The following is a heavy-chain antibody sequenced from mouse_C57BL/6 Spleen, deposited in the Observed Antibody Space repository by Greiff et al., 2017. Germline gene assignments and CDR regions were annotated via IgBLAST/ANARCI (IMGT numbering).Heavy chain of an antibody. J-gene: IGHJ2*01. V-gene: IGHV14-1*01. Sequence: VQLQQSGAELVRPGASVKLSCTASGFNFKDYYMHWVKQRPEQGLEWIGRIDPEDGDTEYAPKFQGKATMTADTSSNTAYLQLSSLTSEDTAVYYCTTAVVASDYFDYWGQGTTLTVSA. CDR3: TTAVVASDYFDY. CDR2: IDPEDGDT. D-gene: IGHD1-1*01. CDR1: GFNFKDYY.